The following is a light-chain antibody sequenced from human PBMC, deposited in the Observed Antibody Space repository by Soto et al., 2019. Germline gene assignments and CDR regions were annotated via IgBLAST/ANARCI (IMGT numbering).Light chain of an antibody. V-gene: IGKV3-20*01. Sequence: PGEGATLSCRASHSVSGNLAWYQQKPGQAPRLLSYGTSTRATGIPDRFSGSGSGTDVTITISRLEKEDVSVYYCQQYGSSTLTFGGGTKVDIK. J-gene: IGKJ4*01. CDR3: QQYGSSTLT. CDR2: GTS. CDR1: HSVSGN.